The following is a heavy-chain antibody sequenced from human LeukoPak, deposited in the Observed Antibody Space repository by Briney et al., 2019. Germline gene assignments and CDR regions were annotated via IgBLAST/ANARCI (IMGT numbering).Heavy chain of an antibody. CDR1: GFTFRSHS. CDR3: VRGNYGDYAYFDY. V-gene: IGHV3-21*01. D-gene: IGHD4-17*01. J-gene: IGHJ4*02. Sequence: GGSLRLSCVASGFTFRSHSMNWVRQAPGKGLEWVSSISSSSSYIYYADSVKGRFTNSRDNAKNSLYLQINSLRAEDTAVYYCVRGNYGDYAYFDYWGQGTLVTVSS. CDR2: ISSSSSYI.